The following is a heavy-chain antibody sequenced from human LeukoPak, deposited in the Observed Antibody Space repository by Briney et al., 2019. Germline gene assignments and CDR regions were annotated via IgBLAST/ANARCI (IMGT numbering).Heavy chain of an antibody. V-gene: IGHV3-23*01. CDR1: GFTFSSYA. CDR3: AKRKGSAFDI. J-gene: IGHJ3*02. Sequence: GGSLRLSCAASGFTFSSYAMSWVRQAPGEGLEWVSSISGSGGSAYYADSVKGRFTISRDNSKSTLYLQMNSLRAEDTAVYYCAKRKGSAFDIWGQGTMVTVSS. D-gene: IGHD3-10*01. CDR2: ISGSGGSA.